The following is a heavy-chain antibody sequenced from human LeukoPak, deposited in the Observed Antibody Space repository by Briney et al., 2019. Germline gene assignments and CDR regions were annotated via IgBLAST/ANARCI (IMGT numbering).Heavy chain of an antibody. CDR2: LSDSGGGT. Sequence: GGSLRLSCAASGFTFSSYAMSWVPQAPGKGLEWISGLSDSGGGTYYADSVKGRFTISRDNSKNTLYLQMNSLRAEDTAVYYCAKDLAYGGNSPFDYWGQGTLVTVSS. CDR3: AKDLAYGGNSPFDY. J-gene: IGHJ4*02. D-gene: IGHD4-23*01. V-gene: IGHV3-23*01. CDR1: GFTFSSYA.